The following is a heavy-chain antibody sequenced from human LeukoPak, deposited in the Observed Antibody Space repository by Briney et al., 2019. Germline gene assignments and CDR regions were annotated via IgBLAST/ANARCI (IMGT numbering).Heavy chain of an antibody. CDR2: ISENGGST. J-gene: IGHJ4*02. Sequence: AGGSLRLSCAASGFTFSRYWMNWVRQAPGKGLEWVSGISENGGSTPYADSVKGRFIISRDNSKNTLYLQMNSLRAEDTAVYYCAKDGGRGIENYSWGTFDYWGQGTLVTVSS. CDR1: GFTFSRYW. D-gene: IGHD1-7*01. CDR3: AKDGGRGIENYSWGTFDY. V-gene: IGHV3-23*01.